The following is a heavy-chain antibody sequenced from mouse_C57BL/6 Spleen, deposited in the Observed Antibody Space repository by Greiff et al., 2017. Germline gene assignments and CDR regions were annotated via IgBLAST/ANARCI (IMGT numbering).Heavy chain of an antibody. CDR1: GFTFSSYA. V-gene: IGHV5-4*01. J-gene: IGHJ2*01. CDR3: ARDRGYDYDETLDY. CDR2: ISDGGSYT. Sequence: EVQGVESGGGLVKPGGSLKLSCAASGFTFSSYAMSWVRQTPEKRLEWVATISDGGSYTYYPDNVKGRFTISRDNAKNNLYLQMSHLKSEDTAMYYCARDRGYDYDETLDYWGQGTTLTVSS. D-gene: IGHD2-4*01.